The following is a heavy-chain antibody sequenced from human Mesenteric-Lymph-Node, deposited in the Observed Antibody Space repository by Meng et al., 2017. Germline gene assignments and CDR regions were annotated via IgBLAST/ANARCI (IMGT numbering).Heavy chain of an antibody. CDR1: GYTFTGYY. J-gene: IGHJ4*02. CDR3: ASEGDRYYDSSGSFDY. V-gene: IGHV1-2*06. Sequence: ASVKVSCKASGYTFTGYYMHWVRQAPGQGLEWMGRINPNSGGTNYAQKFQGRVTMTRDTSISTAYMELSRLRSDDTAVYYCASEGDRYYDSSGSFDYWGQGTLVTVSS. CDR2: INPNSGGT. D-gene: IGHD3-22*01.